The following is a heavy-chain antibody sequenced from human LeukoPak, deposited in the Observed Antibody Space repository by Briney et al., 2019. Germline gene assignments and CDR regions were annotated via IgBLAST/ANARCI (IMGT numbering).Heavy chain of an antibody. J-gene: IGHJ4*02. V-gene: IGHV3-23*01. CDR1: GVTLSSYA. CDR2: ISSSGSGGNT. Sequence: GGSLRLSCAASGVTLSSYAMSWARQAPGKGLEWVSGISSSGSGGNTYHADSVKGRFTISRDNAKNSLYLQMNSLRAEDTAVYYCARVVSAAGHFDYWGQGTLVTVSS. D-gene: IGHD6-13*01. CDR3: ARVVSAAGHFDY.